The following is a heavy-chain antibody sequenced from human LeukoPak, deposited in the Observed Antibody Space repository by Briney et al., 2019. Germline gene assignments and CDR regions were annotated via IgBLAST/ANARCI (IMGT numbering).Heavy chain of an antibody. J-gene: IGHJ3*02. CDR3: AKDPGLDAFDI. D-gene: IGHD3-22*01. V-gene: IGHV3-23*01. Sequence: GGSLRLSCAASGFTFSSYAMSWVRQAPGKGLEWVSATRGGGSGTHYADSVKGRFTISRDSSNNTLSLQMNSLRAEDTAVYFCAKDPGLDAFDIWGQGTMVTVSS. CDR2: TRGGGSGT. CDR1: GFTFSSYA.